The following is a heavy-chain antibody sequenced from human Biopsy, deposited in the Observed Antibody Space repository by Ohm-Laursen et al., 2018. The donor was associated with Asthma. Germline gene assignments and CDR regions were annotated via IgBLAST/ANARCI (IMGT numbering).Heavy chain of an antibody. Sequence: SLRLSCSASGFMFRSFGMHWVRQAPGKGLEWVAVISYDGNHKFYEDSVKGRFTISRDNSKHTLYLQMNSLRTEDTAVYYCAKRRGYSGHDNDYWGQGTLVIVSS. CDR1: GFMFRSFG. J-gene: IGHJ4*02. V-gene: IGHV3-30*18. CDR2: ISYDGNHK. D-gene: IGHD5-12*01. CDR3: AKRRGYSGHDNDY.